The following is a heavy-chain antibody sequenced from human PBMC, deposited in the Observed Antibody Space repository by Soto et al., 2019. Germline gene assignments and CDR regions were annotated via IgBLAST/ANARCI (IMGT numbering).Heavy chain of an antibody. CDR2: IYYSGST. CDR3: ARQRTSVVTQAYFGV. CDR1: GDSISSRSCY. J-gene: IGHJ4*02. Sequence: PSETLSLTCTVTGDSISSRSCYWGWIRQPPGKGLEWIGSIYYSGSTYNNPSLRSRVSMSIDTSKDQFSLKLKSVTAADTALYFCARQRTSVVTQAYFGVWGPVSLVTVSS. V-gene: IGHV4-39*01. D-gene: IGHD2-21*02.